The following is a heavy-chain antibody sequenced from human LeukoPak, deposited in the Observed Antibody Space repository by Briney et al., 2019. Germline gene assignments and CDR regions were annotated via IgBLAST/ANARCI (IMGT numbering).Heavy chain of an antibody. Sequence: GGSLRLSCAASGFTFRGYWMSWVRQAPGKRPEWVANIKEDGSEKYYVDSVKGRFTLSRDNAKNSQHLQMNSLRAEDTAVYYCARDRYYYDSSGPFDYWGQGTLVTVSS. D-gene: IGHD3-22*01. CDR1: GFTFRGYW. CDR2: IKEDGSEK. V-gene: IGHV3-7*01. CDR3: ARDRYYYDSSGPFDY. J-gene: IGHJ4*02.